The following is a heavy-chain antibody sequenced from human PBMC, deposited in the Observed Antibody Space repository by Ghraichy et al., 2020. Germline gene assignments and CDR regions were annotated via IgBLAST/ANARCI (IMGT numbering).Heavy chain of an antibody. J-gene: IGHJ4*02. D-gene: IGHD5-12*01. CDR3: ARRIQRGYSGYDGGAIDY. CDR2: INAYNGNT. CDR1: GYTFTSYG. V-gene: IGHV1-18*01. Sequence: ASVKVSCKASGYTFTSYGISWVRQAPGQGLEWMGWINAYNGNTNYAQKLQGRVTMTTDTSTSTAYMELRSLRSDDTAVYYCARRIQRGYSGYDGGAIDYWGQGTLVTVSS.